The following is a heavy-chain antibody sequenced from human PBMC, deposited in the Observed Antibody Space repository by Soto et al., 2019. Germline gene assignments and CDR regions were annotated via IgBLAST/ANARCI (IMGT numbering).Heavy chain of an antibody. Sequence: QVQLVQSGAEVKKPGSSVKVSCKASGGTFSSYAISWVRQAPGQGLEWRGGILPIFGTANYARKFPGRVTITADKSTSTAYMELSSLRSEDKAVYYCARSITTVTRIFDYWGQGTLVTVS. D-gene: IGHD4-17*01. J-gene: IGHJ4*02. V-gene: IGHV1-69*06. CDR2: ILPIFGTA. CDR1: GGTFSSYA. CDR3: ARSITTVTRIFDY.